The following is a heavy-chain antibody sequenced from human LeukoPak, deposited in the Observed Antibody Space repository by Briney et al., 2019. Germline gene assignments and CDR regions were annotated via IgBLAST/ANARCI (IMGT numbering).Heavy chain of an antibody. J-gene: IGHJ6*02. CDR3: VRGGWNHAMDV. Sequence: GGSLRLSCAASGNYWMHWVRQAPGKGLVWVSCINNDGSGTTYADSVKGRFTVSRDNAKNTVSLQMNSLRVEDTAVYYCVRGGWNHAMDVWGRGTTVTVSS. V-gene: IGHV3-74*01. CDR2: INNDGSGT. CDR1: GNYW. D-gene: IGHD1-1*01.